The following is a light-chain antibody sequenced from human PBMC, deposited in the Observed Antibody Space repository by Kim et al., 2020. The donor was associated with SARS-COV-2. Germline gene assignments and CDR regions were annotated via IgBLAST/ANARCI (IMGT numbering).Light chain of an antibody. CDR1: GSDVGGYNA. V-gene: IGLV2-14*03. CDR2: NVS. CDR3: SSYASSGAYV. J-gene: IGLJ1*01. Sequence: QSALTQPASVSASPGQSITISCTGTGSDVGGYNAVSWYQQHPGKVPKLIIYNVSQRPSGISDHFSGYKSGNTAPLTISGLQADDEADYYCSSYASSGAYVFGTGTKVTVL.